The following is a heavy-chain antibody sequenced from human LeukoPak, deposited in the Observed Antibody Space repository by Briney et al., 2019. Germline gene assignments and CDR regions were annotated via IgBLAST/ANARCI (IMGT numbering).Heavy chain of an antibody. CDR2: IIPIFGTA. D-gene: IGHD3-22*01. V-gene: IGHV1-69*13. CDR3: VSGPYYYDSSGYPFDY. CDR1: GGTFSSYA. J-gene: IGHJ4*02. Sequence: SVKVSCKASGGTFSSYAISWVRQAPGQGLEWMGGIIPIFGTANYAQKFQGRVTITADESTSTAYMELSSLRSEDTAVYYCVSGPYYYDSSGYPFDYWGQGTLVTVSS.